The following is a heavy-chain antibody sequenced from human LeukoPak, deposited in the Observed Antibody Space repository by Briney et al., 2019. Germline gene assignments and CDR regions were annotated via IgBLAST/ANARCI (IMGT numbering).Heavy chain of an antibody. CDR2: INPNSGGT. Sequence: ASVKVSCKASGYTFTGYYMHWVRQAPGQGLEWMGWINPNSGGTNYAQKFQGRVTVTRDTSISTAYMELSRLRSDDTAVYYCARTTGTTFVLRYWGQGTLVTVSS. J-gene: IGHJ4*02. CDR3: ARTTGTTFVLRY. D-gene: IGHD1-1*01. V-gene: IGHV1-2*02. CDR1: GYTFTGYY.